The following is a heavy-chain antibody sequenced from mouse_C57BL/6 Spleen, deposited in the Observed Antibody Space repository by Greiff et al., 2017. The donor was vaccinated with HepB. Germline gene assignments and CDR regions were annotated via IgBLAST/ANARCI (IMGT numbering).Heavy chain of an antibody. D-gene: IGHD2-5*01. CDR3: ARSGYYSNYGGWYFDV. CDR2: IYPGDGDT. Sequence: VQLQQSGPELVKPGASVKISCKASGYAFSSSWMNWVKQRPGKGLEWIGRIYPGDGDTNYNGKFKGKATLTADKSSSTAYMQLSSRTSEDSAVYFCARSGYYSNYGGWYFDVWGTGTTVTVSS. CDR1: GYAFSSSW. V-gene: IGHV1-82*01. J-gene: IGHJ1*03.